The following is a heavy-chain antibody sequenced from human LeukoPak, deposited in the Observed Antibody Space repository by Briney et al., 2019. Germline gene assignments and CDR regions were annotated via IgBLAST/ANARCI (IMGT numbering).Heavy chain of an antibody. Sequence: SETLSLTCTVSGGSVSSGSHYWSWIRQPPGKGLEWIGYIYYSGSTNYNPSLKSRVTISVDTSKNQFSLKLSSVTAADTAVYYCATLGCSSTSCYVEWFDPWGQGTLVTVSS. J-gene: IGHJ5*02. CDR3: ATLGCSSTSCYVEWFDP. D-gene: IGHD2-2*01. CDR1: GGSVSSGSHY. V-gene: IGHV4-61*01. CDR2: IYYSGST.